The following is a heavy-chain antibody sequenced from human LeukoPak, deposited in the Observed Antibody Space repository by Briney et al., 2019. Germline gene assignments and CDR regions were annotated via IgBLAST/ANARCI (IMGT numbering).Heavy chain of an antibody. CDR2: IYYSGST. J-gene: IGHJ5*02. CDR1: GGSISSSSYY. V-gene: IGHV4-39*07. CDR3: ARASSIAARLPRPNWFDP. D-gene: IGHD6-6*01. Sequence: SGTLSLTCTVSGGSISSSSYYWGWIRQPPGKGLEWIGSIYYSGSTYYNPSLKSRVTISVDTSKNQFSLKLSSVTAADTAVYYCARASSIAARLPRPNWFDPWGQETLVTVSS.